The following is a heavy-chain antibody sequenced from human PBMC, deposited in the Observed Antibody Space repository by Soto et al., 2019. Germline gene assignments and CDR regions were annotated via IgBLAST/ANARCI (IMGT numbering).Heavy chain of an antibody. CDR3: AKDREYTIDY. V-gene: IGHV3-30*18. D-gene: IGHD6-6*01. CDR2: ISYDGSNK. CDR1: GFTFSSYG. J-gene: IGHJ4*02. Sequence: QVQLVESGGGVVQPGRSLRLSCAASGFTFSSYGMHWVRQAPGKGLEWVAVISYDGSNKYYADSVKGRFTISRDNSKNTLYLQMNSLGAEDTAVYYCAKDREYTIDYWGQGTLVTVSS.